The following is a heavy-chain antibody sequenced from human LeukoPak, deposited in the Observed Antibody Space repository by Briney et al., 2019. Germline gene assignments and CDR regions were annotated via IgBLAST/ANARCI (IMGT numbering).Heavy chain of an antibody. D-gene: IGHD6-19*01. Sequence: SETLSLTCAVYGGSFSGYYWSWIRQPPGKGLEWIGEINHSGSTNYNPSLKSRVTISVDTSKNQFSLKLSSVTAADTAVYYCARSGQWLVPSFDYWGQGTLVTVSS. J-gene: IGHJ4*02. V-gene: IGHV4-34*01. CDR2: INHSGST. CDR1: GGSFSGYY. CDR3: ARSGQWLVPSFDY.